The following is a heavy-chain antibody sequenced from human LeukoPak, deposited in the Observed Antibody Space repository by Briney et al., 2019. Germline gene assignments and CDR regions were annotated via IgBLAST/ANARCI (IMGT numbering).Heavy chain of an antibody. CDR3: ARVLTDSRGWYHFDY. D-gene: IGHD6-19*01. Sequence: GGSLRLSCAASGFTFSTYTMNWVRQAPGKGLEWASYITGTSSTIYYADSVKGRFTVSRDNARNSLYLQMNGLRDEDTAVYYCARVLTDSRGWYHFDYWGQGTLVTVSS. CDR2: ITGTSSTI. V-gene: IGHV3-48*02. J-gene: IGHJ4*02. CDR1: GFTFSTYT.